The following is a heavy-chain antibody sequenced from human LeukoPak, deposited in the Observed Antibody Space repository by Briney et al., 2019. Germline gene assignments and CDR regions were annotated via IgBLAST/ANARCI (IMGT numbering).Heavy chain of an antibody. Sequence: GSLRLSCAASGFTFSSYAMSWVRQPPGKGLEWIGYIYYSGSTYYNPSLKSRVTISVDTSKNQFSLKLSSVTAADTAVYYCARGGPDYYDSSGYSWKGNWFDPWGQGTLVTVSS. CDR1: GFTFSSYA. J-gene: IGHJ5*02. D-gene: IGHD3-22*01. CDR2: IYYSGST. CDR3: ARGGPDYYDSSGYSWKGNWFDP. V-gene: IGHV4-59*12.